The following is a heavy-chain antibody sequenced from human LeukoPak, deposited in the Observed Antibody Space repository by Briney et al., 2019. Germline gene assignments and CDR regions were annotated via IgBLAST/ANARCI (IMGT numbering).Heavy chain of an antibody. J-gene: IGHJ4*02. Sequence: PSETLSLTCTVSGGSISSGSYYWSWIRQPAGKGLEWIGRIYTSGSTNYNPSLKSRVTISVDTSKNQFSLKLSSVTAADTAVYYCARQSYYDSSGYDYWGQGTLVTVSS. CDR2: IYTSGST. CDR1: GGSISSGSYY. CDR3: ARQSYYDSSGYDY. V-gene: IGHV4-61*02. D-gene: IGHD3-22*01.